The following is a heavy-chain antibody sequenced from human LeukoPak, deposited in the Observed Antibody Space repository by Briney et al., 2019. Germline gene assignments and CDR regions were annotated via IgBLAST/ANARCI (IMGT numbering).Heavy chain of an antibody. CDR3: ARAFGSGSYSF. D-gene: IGHD3-10*01. J-gene: IGHJ4*02. CDR1: VFTFSSYE. Sequence: GGSLRLSCAASVFTFSSYEMNWVRQAPGKGLEWVSYISSSGSTKYYADSVKGRITISRDNAKKSMYLQMNSLRAEDTAVYYCARAFGSGSYSFWGQGTLVSVSS. CDR2: ISSSGSTK. V-gene: IGHV3-48*03.